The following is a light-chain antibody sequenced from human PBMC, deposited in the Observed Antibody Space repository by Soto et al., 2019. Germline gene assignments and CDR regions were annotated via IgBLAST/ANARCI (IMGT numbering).Light chain of an antibody. CDR2: DAS. J-gene: IGKJ5*01. CDR3: QQRSYWPIT. CDR1: QSISSY. Sequence: EIVMTQYPATLSVSPGERATLSCRASQSISSYLAWYQQKPGQAPGLLIYDASNRAAGIPARFSGSGSGTDFILTISSLEPADFAVYYCQQRSYWPITFGQGTRLEIK. V-gene: IGKV3-11*01.